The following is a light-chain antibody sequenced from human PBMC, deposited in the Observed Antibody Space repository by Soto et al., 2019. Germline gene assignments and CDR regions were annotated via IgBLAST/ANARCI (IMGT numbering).Light chain of an antibody. CDR1: HSVSNY. Sequence: DILLTQSPDTLSLSPGERATLSCRASHSVSNYLAWYQQKPGQAPRLLIYDASNRATGIPARFSGSGSGTDFALTISSLEPDDFALYYCQQRSNWPTFGQGTKVDIK. J-gene: IGKJ1*01. CDR3: QQRSNWPT. CDR2: DAS. V-gene: IGKV3-11*01.